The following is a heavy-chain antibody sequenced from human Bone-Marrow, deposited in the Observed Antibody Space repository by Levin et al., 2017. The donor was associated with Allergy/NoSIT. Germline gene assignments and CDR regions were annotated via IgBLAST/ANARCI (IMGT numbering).Heavy chain of an antibody. D-gene: IGHD2-15*01. Sequence: GGSLRLSCAASGFTFSGSAMHWVRQASGKGLEWVGRIRSKANSYATAYAASVKGRFTISRDDSKNTAYLQMNSLKTEDTAVYYCTRHGPARYCSGGSCPWGDYYYYYMDGWGKGTTVTVSS. CDR3: TRHGPARYCSGGSCPWGDYYYYYMDG. CDR2: IRSKANSYAT. CDR1: GFTFSGSA. V-gene: IGHV3-73*01. J-gene: IGHJ6*03.